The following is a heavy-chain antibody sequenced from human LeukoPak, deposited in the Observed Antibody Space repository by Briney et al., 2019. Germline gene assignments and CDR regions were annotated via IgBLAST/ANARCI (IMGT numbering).Heavy chain of an antibody. CDR1: GFTFSSYS. CDR2: ISSSSSTI. V-gene: IGHV3-48*01. CDR3: ARVAKRTIFGVVSTCYYGMDV. Sequence: PGGSLRLSCAASGFTFSSYSMNWVRQAPGKGLEWVSYISSSSSTIYYADSVKGRFTISRDNAKNSLYLQMNSLRAEDTAVYYCARVAKRTIFGVVSTCYYGMDVWGQGTTVTVSS. D-gene: IGHD3-3*01. J-gene: IGHJ6*02.